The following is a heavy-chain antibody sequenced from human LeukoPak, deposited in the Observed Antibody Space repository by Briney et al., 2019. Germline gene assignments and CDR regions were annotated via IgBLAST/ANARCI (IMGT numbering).Heavy chain of an antibody. J-gene: IGHJ4*02. CDR3: ARDAGRYYYDSSHFDY. D-gene: IGHD3-22*01. CDR1: GFTVSSNY. V-gene: IGHV3-48*01. Sequence: GGSLRLSCAASGFTVSSNYMSWVRQAPGKGLEWVSYISSSSSTIYYADSVKGRFTISRDNAKNSLYLQMNSLRAEDTAVYYCARDAGRYYYDSSHFDYWGQGTLVTVSS. CDR2: ISSSSSTI.